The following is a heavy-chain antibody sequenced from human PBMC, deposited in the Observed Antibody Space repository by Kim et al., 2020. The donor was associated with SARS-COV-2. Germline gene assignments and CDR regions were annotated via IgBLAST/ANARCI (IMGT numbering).Heavy chain of an antibody. CDR1: GYSFSTYW. J-gene: IGHJ4*02. CDR2: IYPDDSDT. D-gene: IGHD6-6*01. V-gene: IGHV5-51*01. Sequence: GSLKISCKGSGYSFSTYWIAWVRQMPGKGLESMGIIYPDDSDTRYSLSFQGQLTISADNSISTAYLQWSSLKASDTAMYYCARWRLVSTGSSPFDYWGQGTLVTVSS. CDR3: ARWRLVSTGSSPFDY.